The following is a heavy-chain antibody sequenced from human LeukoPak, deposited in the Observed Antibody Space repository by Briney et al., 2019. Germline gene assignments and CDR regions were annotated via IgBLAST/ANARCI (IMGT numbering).Heavy chain of an antibody. Sequence: SETLSLTCAVSGGSFSGYYWSWVRQPPGKGLEWIGEINHSGSTNYNPSLKSRGTISVDTTKKQSSLMQRYVTGADTAVYYCARVDGGVVPAAISSPHFDYWGQGTLVTVSS. J-gene: IGHJ4*02. CDR2: INHSGST. V-gene: IGHV4-34*01. CDR1: GGSFSGYY. D-gene: IGHD2-2*02. CDR3: ARVDGGVVPAAISSPHFDY.